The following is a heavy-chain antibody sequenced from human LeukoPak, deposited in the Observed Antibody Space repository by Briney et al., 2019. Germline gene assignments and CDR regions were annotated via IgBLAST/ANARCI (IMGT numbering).Heavy chain of an antibody. J-gene: IGHJ4*02. Sequence: GGSLRLSCVASGFTFNSYNMNWVRQAPGKGLEWVSSISGSSSYKYSADSLSGRFTISRDNARNSLYLQMNSLRVEDTAVYYCARDPLRYLRVGHYDYWGQGTLVAVSS. CDR1: GFTFNSYN. CDR2: ISGSSSYK. D-gene: IGHD3-9*01. CDR3: ARDPLRYLRVGHYDY. V-gene: IGHV3-21*01.